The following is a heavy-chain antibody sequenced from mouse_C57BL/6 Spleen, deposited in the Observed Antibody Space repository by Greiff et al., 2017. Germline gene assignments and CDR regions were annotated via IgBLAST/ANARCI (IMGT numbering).Heavy chain of an antibody. CDR3: ALYYYGGSYAWFAY. CDR2: IDPSDSET. D-gene: IGHD1-1*01. CDR1: GYTFTSYW. V-gene: IGHV1-52*01. J-gene: IGHJ3*01. Sequence: QVQLQQPGAELVRPGSSVKLSCKASGYTFTSYWMHWVKQRPIQGLAWIGNIDPSDSETHSNQKFKDKATLTVDKSSSTAYMQLSSLTSEASAVYYGALYYYGGSYAWFAYWGQGTLVTVSA.